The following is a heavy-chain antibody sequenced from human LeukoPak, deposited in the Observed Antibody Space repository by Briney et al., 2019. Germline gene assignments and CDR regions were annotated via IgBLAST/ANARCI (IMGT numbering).Heavy chain of an antibody. D-gene: IGHD3-22*01. J-gene: IGHJ4*02. Sequence: SETLSLTCTVSGGSISSYYWSWIRQPAGKGLEWIGRIYTSGSTNYNPSLKSRVTMSVDTSKNQFSLKLSSVTAADTAVYYCARETAYYYDSSGHWTYYFDYWGQGTLVTVSS. CDR3: ARETAYYYDSSGHWTYYFDY. CDR1: GGSISSYY. CDR2: IYTSGST. V-gene: IGHV4-4*07.